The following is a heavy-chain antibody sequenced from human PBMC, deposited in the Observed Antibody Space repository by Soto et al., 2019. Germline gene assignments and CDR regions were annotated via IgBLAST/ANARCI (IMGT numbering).Heavy chain of an antibody. CDR2: IKQDGSEK. Sequence: LRLSCAASGFTFSSYWMSWVRQAPGKGLEWVANIKQDGSEKYYVDSVKGRFTISRDNAKNSLYLQMNSLRAEDTAVYYCARDHNIVVVPAAIYGMDVWGQGTTVTVSS. CDR3: ARDHNIVVVPAAIYGMDV. V-gene: IGHV3-7*03. D-gene: IGHD2-2*01. CDR1: GFTFSSYW. J-gene: IGHJ6*02.